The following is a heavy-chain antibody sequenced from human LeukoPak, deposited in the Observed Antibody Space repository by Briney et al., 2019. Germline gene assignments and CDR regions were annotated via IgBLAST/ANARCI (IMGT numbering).Heavy chain of an antibody. CDR1: GFTFSSYE. CDR3: AREPRYSSSWYYFDY. V-gene: IGHV3-48*03. CDR2: ISSSGSTI. Sequence: GGSLRLSCAASGFTFSSYEMNWVRQAPGKGLEWVSYISSSGSTIYYADSVKVRFTISRDNAKNSLYLQMNSLRAEDTAVYYCAREPRYSSSWYYFDYWGQGTLVTVSS. J-gene: IGHJ4*02. D-gene: IGHD6-13*01.